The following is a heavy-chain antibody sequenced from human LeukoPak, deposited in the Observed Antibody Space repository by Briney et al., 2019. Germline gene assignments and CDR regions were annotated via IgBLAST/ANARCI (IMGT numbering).Heavy chain of an antibody. D-gene: IGHD1-26*01. V-gene: IGHV3-48*03. CDR3: ARGTSGSYQM. J-gene: IGHJ4*02. Sequence: PGGSLRLSSAASAFTFSSYEMNWVRQAPGEGLEWVSYISSSGSTLYYADSVKGRFTNSRDNARNSLYLQMNSLRAEDTSVYYCARGTSGSYQMGGQGTLVTVSS. CDR2: ISSSGSTL. CDR1: AFTFSSYE.